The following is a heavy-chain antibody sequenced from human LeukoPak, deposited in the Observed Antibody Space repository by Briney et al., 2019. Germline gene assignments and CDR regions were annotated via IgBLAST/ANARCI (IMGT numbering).Heavy chain of an antibody. CDR1: GGSISSSSYY. V-gene: IGHV4-39*07. Sequence: SETLSLTCTVSGGSISSSSYYWGWIRQPPGKGLEWIGSIYYSGSTYYNPSLKSRVTISVDTSKSQFSLKLSSVTAADTAVYYCARGGGIAAAGLDYWGQGTLVTVSS. D-gene: IGHD6-13*01. CDR3: ARGGGIAAAGLDY. CDR2: IYYSGST. J-gene: IGHJ4*02.